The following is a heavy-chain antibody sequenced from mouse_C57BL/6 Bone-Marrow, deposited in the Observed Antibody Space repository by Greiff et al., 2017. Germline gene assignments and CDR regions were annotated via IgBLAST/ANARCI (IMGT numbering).Heavy chain of an antibody. CDR2: INPGSGGT. CDR3: ARQRRGRAMDY. Sequence: QVQLQQSGAELVRPGTSVKVSCKASGYAFTNYLIEWVKQRPGQGLEWIGVINPGSGGTNYNEKFKGKATLTADKSSSTAYMQLSSLTSEDSAVDFCARQRRGRAMDYWGQGTSVTVSS. V-gene: IGHV1-54*01. D-gene: IGHD2-12*01. J-gene: IGHJ4*01. CDR1: GYAFTNYL.